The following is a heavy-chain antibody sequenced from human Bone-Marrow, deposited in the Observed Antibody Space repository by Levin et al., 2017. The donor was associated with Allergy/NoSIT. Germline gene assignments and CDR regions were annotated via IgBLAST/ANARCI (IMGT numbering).Heavy chain of an antibody. Sequence: GGSLRLSCAASGFTLSNYGMHWVRQAPGKGLEWVALISYDGKNELYADSVKGRFTISRDTSKSTLYLQVNSLRAEDTAVYYCARDREPFFYYYYMDVWGKGTTVTVSS. D-gene: IGHD2/OR15-2a*01. CDR2: ISYDGKNE. J-gene: IGHJ6*03. CDR1: GFTLSNYG. V-gene: IGHV3-30*03. CDR3: ARDREPFFYYYYMDV.